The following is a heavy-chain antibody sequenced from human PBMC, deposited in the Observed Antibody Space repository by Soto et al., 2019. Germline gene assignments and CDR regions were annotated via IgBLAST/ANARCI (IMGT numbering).Heavy chain of an antibody. CDR2: INTNTGNP. Sequence: GASVKVSCKASGYTFTSYAMNWVRQAPGQGLEWMGWINTNTGNPTYAQGFTGRFVFSLDTSVSTAYLQICSLKAEDTAVYYCARDRDTIFGVVIWYYYGMDVWGQGTTVTVSS. D-gene: IGHD3-3*01. V-gene: IGHV7-4-1*01. CDR1: GYTFTSYA. CDR3: ARDRDTIFGVVIWYYYGMDV. J-gene: IGHJ6*02.